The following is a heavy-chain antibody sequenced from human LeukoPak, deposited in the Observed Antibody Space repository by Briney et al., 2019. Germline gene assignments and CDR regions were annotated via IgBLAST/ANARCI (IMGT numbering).Heavy chain of an antibody. Sequence: SETLSLICTVSGGSISSYYWSWSRQPPGKGLEWIGYIYYSGSTNYNPSLKSRVTISVDTSKNQFSLKLSSVTAADTAVYYCARGPVFGELLTWGQGTLVTVSS. CDR1: GGSISSYY. J-gene: IGHJ4*02. D-gene: IGHD3-10*02. V-gene: IGHV4-59*01. CDR2: IYYSGST. CDR3: ARGPVFGELLT.